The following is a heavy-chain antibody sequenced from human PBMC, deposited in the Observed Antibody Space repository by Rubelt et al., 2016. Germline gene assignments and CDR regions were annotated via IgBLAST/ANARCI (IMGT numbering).Heavy chain of an antibody. CDR3: ARIVAGLPFEP. J-gene: IGHJ5*02. CDR2: FDWDEDL. D-gene: IGHD6-19*01. V-gene: IGHV2-70*01. Sequence: QVTLRESGPALVKPTQTLTLTCTFSGFSLSTSGMCVSWIRQPPGKALEWLALFDWDEDLYYSTSLKTSLTISKDTSKHHVVLRRTNMDPVDTATYYSARIVAGLPFEPWGQGSVVTGSS. CDR1: GFSLSTSGMC.